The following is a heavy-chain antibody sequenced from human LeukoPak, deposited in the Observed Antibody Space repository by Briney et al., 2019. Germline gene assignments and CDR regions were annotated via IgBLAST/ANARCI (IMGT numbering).Heavy chain of an antibody. V-gene: IGHV4-59*04. CDR1: GGSISSYY. Sequence: PSETLSLTCTVSGGSISSYYWSWIRQPPGKGLEWIGSIYHSGSTYYNPSLKSRVTISVDTSKNQFSLKLSSVTAADTAVYYCAGTVTTVLDYWGQGTLVTVSS. J-gene: IGHJ4*02. D-gene: IGHD4-17*01. CDR2: IYHSGST. CDR3: AGTVTTVLDY.